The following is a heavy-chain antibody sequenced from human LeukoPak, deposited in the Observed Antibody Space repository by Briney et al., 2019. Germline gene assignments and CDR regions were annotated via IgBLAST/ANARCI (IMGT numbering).Heavy chain of an antibody. D-gene: IGHD5-12*01. CDR3: ARVVAGPDAFDI. CDR1: GYIFTSYG. Sequence: GASVMVSCKASGYIFTSYGISWVRQAPGQGLEWMGWISAYNGNTNYAQKLQGRVTMTTDTSTSTAYMELRSLRSDDTAVYYCARVVAGPDAFDIWGQGTMVTVSS. J-gene: IGHJ3*02. CDR2: ISAYNGNT. V-gene: IGHV1-18*01.